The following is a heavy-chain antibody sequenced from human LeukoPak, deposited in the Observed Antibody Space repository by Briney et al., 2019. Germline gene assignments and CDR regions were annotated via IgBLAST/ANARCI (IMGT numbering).Heavy chain of an antibody. Sequence: SETLSLTCTVSGGFLTGYYWSWIRQPPGKGLEWIGYVFYNGRTLYNPSLRSRVAISVDTSMTQFSLKLTSVTAADTAVYYCARHIAVSYDAFDLWGRGTMVSVSS. J-gene: IGHJ3*01. D-gene: IGHD6-19*01. V-gene: IGHV4-59*08. CDR1: GGFLTGYY. CDR3: ARHIAVSYDAFDL. CDR2: VFYNGRT.